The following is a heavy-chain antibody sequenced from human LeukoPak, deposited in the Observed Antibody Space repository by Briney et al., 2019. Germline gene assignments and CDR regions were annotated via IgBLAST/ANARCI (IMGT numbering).Heavy chain of an antibody. CDR2: IYYSGST. D-gene: IGHD6-19*01. V-gene: IGHV4-59*01. CDR1: GGSISRYY. J-gene: IGHJ5*02. Sequence: PSETLSLTCTVSGGSISRYYWSWIRQTPGEGLEWIGWIYYSGSTNYNPSFKSRVIISIDTSKNQFSLTLTSVTPADTAVYYCARGGWYSDLWGQGSLVSVSS. CDR3: ARGGWYSDL.